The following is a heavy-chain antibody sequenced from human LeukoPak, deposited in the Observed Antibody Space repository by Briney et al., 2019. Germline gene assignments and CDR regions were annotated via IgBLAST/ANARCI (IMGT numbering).Heavy chain of an antibody. CDR2: IGGIGAST. CDR1: GFTFSSHA. J-gene: IGHJ4*02. V-gene: IGHV3-23*01. CDR3: AKMPVSYSSGWSTFDY. Sequence: GGSLRLSCAASGFTFSSHAMNWVRQAPGKGLEWVSSIGGIGASTYYADSVKGRFTISRDNSKNTLYLQMNSLRAEDTAIYYCAKMPVSYSSGWSTFDYWGQGTLVTVSS. D-gene: IGHD6-19*01.